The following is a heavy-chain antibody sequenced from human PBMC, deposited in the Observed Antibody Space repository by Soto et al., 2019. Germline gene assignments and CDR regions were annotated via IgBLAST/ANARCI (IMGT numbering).Heavy chain of an antibody. V-gene: IGHV3-23*01. Sequence: GGSLRLSCAASGFTFSSYAMSWVRQAPGKGLEWVSAISGSGGSTYYADSVKGRFTISRDNSKNTLYLQMNSLRAEDTAVYYCAKGYYYESSGYYYALAHWGQGTLVTVSS. CDR2: ISGSGGST. J-gene: IGHJ4*02. CDR1: GFTFSSYA. D-gene: IGHD3-22*01. CDR3: AKGYYYESSGYYYALAH.